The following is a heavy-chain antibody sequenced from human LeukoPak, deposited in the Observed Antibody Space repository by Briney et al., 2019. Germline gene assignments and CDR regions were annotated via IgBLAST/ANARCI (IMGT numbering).Heavy chain of an antibody. CDR2: VKPDGSEK. Sequence: GGSLRLSCAASGFTFSNYGMSWVRQAPGKGLEWVAHVKPDGSEKSYVDSVKGRFTISRDNAQNSLYLQMNSLRAEDTAVYYCARDRGYYVFDYWGQGTLVTVSS. V-gene: IGHV3-7*01. J-gene: IGHJ4*02. CDR3: ARDRGYYVFDY. D-gene: IGHD3-22*01. CDR1: GFTFSNYG.